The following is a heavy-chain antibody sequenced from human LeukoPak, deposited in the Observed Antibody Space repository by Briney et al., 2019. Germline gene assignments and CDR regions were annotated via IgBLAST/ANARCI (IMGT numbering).Heavy chain of an antibody. D-gene: IGHD1-1*01. CDR1: GFNFDDYV. CDR3: TKAAASRRRYDAFDI. V-gene: IGHV3-9*01. Sequence: GGSLRLSCAASGFNFDDYVMHWVRQAPGKGLEWVSGISWNGNSVAYADSVEGRFTISRDNAKNSLYLQMNSLRPEDTALYYCTKAAASRRRYDAFDIWGQGTMVTVSS. CDR2: ISWNGNSV. J-gene: IGHJ3*02.